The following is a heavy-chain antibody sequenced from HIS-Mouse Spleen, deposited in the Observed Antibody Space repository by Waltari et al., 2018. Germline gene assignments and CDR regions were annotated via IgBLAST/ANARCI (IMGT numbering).Heavy chain of an antibody. CDR2: ISYDGSNK. J-gene: IGHJ4*02. V-gene: IGHV3-30*18. D-gene: IGHD3-22*01. CDR1: GFTFSSYG. Sequence: QVQLVESGGGVVQPGRSLRLSCAASGFTFSSYGMHWVRQAPGKGLEWVAVISYDGSNKYYAESVKGRFTISRENSKNTLYLQMNSLRAEDTAVYYCAKADYYDSSGYCGYWGQGTLVTVSS. CDR3: AKADYYDSSGYCGY.